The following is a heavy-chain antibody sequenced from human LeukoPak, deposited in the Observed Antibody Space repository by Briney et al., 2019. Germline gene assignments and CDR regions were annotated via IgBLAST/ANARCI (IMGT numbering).Heavy chain of an antibody. CDR2: IYYSGST. V-gene: IGHV4-59*01. CDR1: GGSISSYY. CDR3: ARAKSPFMVRGVISWYYFDY. Sequence: PSETLSLTCTVSGGSISSYYWSWIRQPPGKGLEWIGYIYYSGSTNYNPSLKSRVTISVDTSKNQFSLKLSSVTAADTAVYYCARAKSPFMVRGVISWYYFDYWGQGTLVTVSS. J-gene: IGHJ4*02. D-gene: IGHD3-10*01.